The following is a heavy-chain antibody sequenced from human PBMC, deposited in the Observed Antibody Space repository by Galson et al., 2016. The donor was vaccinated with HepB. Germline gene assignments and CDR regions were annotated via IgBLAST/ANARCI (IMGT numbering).Heavy chain of an antibody. J-gene: IGHJ4*02. CDR2: ISYDGSNK. D-gene: IGHD3-10*01. V-gene: IGHV3-30*03. CDR3: ARDVTVTMGRGVLDY. Sequence: SLRLSCAASGFTFSTYGMHWVRQAPGKGLEWVAVISYDGSNKKYADSVKGRFTISRDNPKTTLYLEMNSLRAEDTAVYYCARDVTVTMGRGVLDYWGQGTLVTVSS. CDR1: GFTFSTYG.